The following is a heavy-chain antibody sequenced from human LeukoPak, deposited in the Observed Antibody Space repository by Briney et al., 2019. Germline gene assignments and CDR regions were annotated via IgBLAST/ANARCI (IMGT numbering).Heavy chain of an antibody. CDR1: GFTFSSYG. Sequence: GGSLRLSCAASGFTFSSYGMHWVRQAPGKGLEWVAFIRYDGSNKYYADSVKGRFTISRDNSKNTLYPQMNSLRAEDTAVYYCAKGQGYSYGYDYYYMDVWGKGTTVTVSS. V-gene: IGHV3-30*02. D-gene: IGHD5-18*01. CDR3: AKGQGYSYGYDYYYMDV. CDR2: IRYDGSNK. J-gene: IGHJ6*03.